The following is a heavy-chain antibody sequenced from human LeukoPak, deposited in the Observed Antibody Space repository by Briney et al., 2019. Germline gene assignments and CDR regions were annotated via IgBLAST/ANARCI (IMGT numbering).Heavy chain of an antibody. D-gene: IGHD3-3*01. Sequence: SETLSLTCVVPGEAKSSGYYGGWIRQPPGKGLEWMGSMYHSGSTYYSPSLKSRVTISLDTSKNQFSLKLSSVTAADTAVYYRASRTLFAVVIENYFQYWGQGPLVTVPS. V-gene: IGHV4-38-2*01. J-gene: IGHJ4*02. CDR2: MYHSGST. CDR1: GEAKSSGYY. CDR3: ASRTLFAVVIENYFQY.